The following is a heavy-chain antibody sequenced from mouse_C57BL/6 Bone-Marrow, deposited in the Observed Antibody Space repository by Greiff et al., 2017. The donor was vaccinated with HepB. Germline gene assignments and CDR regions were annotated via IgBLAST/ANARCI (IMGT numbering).Heavy chain of an antibody. D-gene: IGHD3-2*02. Sequence: QVQLQQPGAELVKPGASVKMSCKASGYTFTSYWITWVKLRPGQGLEWIGDIYPGSGSTNYNEKFQSKATLTVDTSSSTAYMQLSSLTSEDSAVYYCAGPTAQATGDYFDYWGQGTTLTVSS. V-gene: IGHV1-55*01. J-gene: IGHJ2*01. CDR2: IYPGSGST. CDR1: GYTFTSYW. CDR3: AGPTAQATGDYFDY.